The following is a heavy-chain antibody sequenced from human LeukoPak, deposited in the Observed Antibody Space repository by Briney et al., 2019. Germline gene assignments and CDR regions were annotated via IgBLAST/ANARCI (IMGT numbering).Heavy chain of an antibody. Sequence: GASVKVSCKASGYTFTDYYMHWVRQAPGQGLEWIGWINPNSGGTNYAQMFQGRVTMTSDTSISTAYMELSRLTSDDTAVYYCARDLLAAAASLDPWGQGTLVTVSS. D-gene: IGHD6-13*01. CDR3: ARDLLAAAASLDP. V-gene: IGHV1-2*02. CDR2: INPNSGGT. CDR1: GYTFTDYY. J-gene: IGHJ5*02.